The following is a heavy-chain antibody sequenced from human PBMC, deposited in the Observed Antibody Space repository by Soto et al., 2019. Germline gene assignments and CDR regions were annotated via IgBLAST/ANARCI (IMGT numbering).Heavy chain of an antibody. J-gene: IGHJ6*02. Sequence: VLPGGFLRLSCAASGITFSDHYMDWVRQAPGKGLEWVGRSSNKRKSYTADYAASVRGRFIISRDESQNSLYLQMNSLKTEDTAVYYCTLDGFYYYGMDVWGQGTTVTVSS. V-gene: IGHV3-72*01. D-gene: IGHD5-12*01. CDR2: SSNKRKSYTA. CDR1: GITFSDHY. CDR3: TLDGFYYYGMDV.